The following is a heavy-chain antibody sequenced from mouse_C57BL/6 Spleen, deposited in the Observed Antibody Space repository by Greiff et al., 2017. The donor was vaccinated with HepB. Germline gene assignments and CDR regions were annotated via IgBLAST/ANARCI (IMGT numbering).Heavy chain of an antibody. J-gene: IGHJ2*01. D-gene: IGHD4-1*01. V-gene: IGHV5-12*01. CDR2: ISNGGGST. Sequence: DVMLVESGGGLVQPGGSLKLSCAASGFTFSDYYMYWVRQTPEKRLEWVAYISNGGGSTYYPDTVKGRLTISRDNAKNTLYLQMSRLKSEDTAMYYCARRTGTGYFDYWGQGTTLTVSS. CDR3: ARRTGTGYFDY. CDR1: GFTFSDYY.